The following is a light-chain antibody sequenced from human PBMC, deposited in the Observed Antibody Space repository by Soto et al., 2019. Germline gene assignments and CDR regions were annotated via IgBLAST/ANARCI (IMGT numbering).Light chain of an antibody. CDR2: DAS. V-gene: IGKV3-15*01. CDR3: QQYNFWPPLS. CDR1: QSVNSN. J-gene: IGKJ4*01. Sequence: EIVMTQSPATLSVSPGERATLSCRASQSVNSNLAWYRQKPGQAPRLLISDASTRATGVPAMFSGSGSGTEFTLAISSLQSEDSGIYYCQQYNFWPPLSFGGGTKVEIK.